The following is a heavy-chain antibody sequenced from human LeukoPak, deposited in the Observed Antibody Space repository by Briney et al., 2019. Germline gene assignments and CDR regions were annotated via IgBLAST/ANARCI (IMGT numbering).Heavy chain of an antibody. D-gene: IGHD2-2*01. V-gene: IGHV3-23*01. CDR2: ISGSGGST. CDR3: AKADIVVVPAAQSDY. J-gene: IGHJ4*02. Sequence: PGGSLRLSCAASGFTVSSNYMSWVRQAPGKGLEWVSAISGSGGSTYYADSVKGRFTISRDNSKNTLYLQMNSLRAEDTAVYYCAKADIVVVPAAQSDYWGQGTLVTVSS. CDR1: GFTVSSNY.